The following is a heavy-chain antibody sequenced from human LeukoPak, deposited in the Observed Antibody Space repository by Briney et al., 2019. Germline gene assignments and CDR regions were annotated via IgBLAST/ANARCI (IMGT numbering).Heavy chain of an antibody. V-gene: IGHV1-2*02. CDR3: PRLSYYDNSGYKYNWFDP. D-gene: IGHD3-22*01. Sequence: ASVKVSCKASGYTYTGYYMHWVRQAPGQGLEWMGWINPNSGGTDYAQNFQGRVTMTRDTSISTAYMELIRLRPDDTAVYYCPRLSYYDNSGYKYNWFDPWGQGTLVTVSS. CDR2: INPNSGGT. CDR1: GYTYTGYY. J-gene: IGHJ5*02.